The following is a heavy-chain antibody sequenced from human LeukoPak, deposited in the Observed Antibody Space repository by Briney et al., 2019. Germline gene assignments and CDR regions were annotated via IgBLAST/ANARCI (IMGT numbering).Heavy chain of an antibody. V-gene: IGHV3-74*03. CDR1: GFTFSSYS. J-gene: IGHJ4*02. CDR3: ATGGSSGWYHFEY. CDR2: INSDGSTT. D-gene: IGHD6-19*01. Sequence: GGSLRLSCAASGFTFSSYSMNWVRQAPGKGLVWISLINSDGSTTKYADSVKGRFTMSRDNAKNTLYLEMNSLRGEDTAVYYCATGGSSGWYHFEYWGQGTLVTVSS.